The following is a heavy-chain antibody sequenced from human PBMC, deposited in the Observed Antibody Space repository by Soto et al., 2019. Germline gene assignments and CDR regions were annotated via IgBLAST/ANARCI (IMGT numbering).Heavy chain of an antibody. J-gene: IGHJ6*02. CDR1: GYSFTTYG. Sequence: QVQLVQSRGEVKKPGASVKVSCKTSGYSFTTYGISWVRQAPGQGLEWMGWISGYNGNTNYAQKLKGRLTMTTDTSTSTAYMERRSLTSDDTAVYYCARAGPAPYYYYGMDVWGQGSTVTVAS. CDR3: ARAGPAPYYYYGMDV. CDR2: ISGYNGNT. V-gene: IGHV1-18*01.